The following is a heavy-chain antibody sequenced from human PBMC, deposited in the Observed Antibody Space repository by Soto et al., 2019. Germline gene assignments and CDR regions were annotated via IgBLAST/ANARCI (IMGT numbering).Heavy chain of an antibody. V-gene: IGHV3-23*01. CDR3: AKDRSTYYLVPPFDP. CDR1: GFTFSSYW. J-gene: IGHJ5*02. Sequence: PGGSLRLSCAASGFTFSSYWMSWVRQAPGKGLGWVSAISGSGGSTYYADSVKGRFTISRDNSKNTLYLQMNSLRAEDTAVYYCAKDRSTYYLVPPFDPWGQGTQVTVSS. CDR2: ISGSGGST. D-gene: IGHD3-10*01.